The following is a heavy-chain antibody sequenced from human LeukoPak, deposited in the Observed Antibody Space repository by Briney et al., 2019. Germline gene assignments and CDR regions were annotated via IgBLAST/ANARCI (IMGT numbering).Heavy chain of an antibody. D-gene: IGHD5-12*01. CDR3: ARDQGYSGHESWFDP. CDR1: GGTFSSYA. Sequence: SVKVSCKASGGTFSSYAISWVRQAPGQGLEWMGGIIPIFGTANYAQKFQGRVTITADESTSTAYMELSSLRSEDTAVYYRARDQGYSGHESWFDPWGQGNLVTVSS. J-gene: IGHJ5*02. CDR2: IIPIFGTA. V-gene: IGHV1-69*13.